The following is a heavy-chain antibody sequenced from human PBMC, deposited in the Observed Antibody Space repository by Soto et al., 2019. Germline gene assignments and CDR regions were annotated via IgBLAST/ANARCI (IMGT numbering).Heavy chain of an antibody. Sequence: QVQLVQSGAEVKKPGASVKVSCKASGYTFTSYAMHWVRQAPGKRLEWMGWINAGNGNTKNSKKFQGRITITRDTSASKSYMELSTLRTEDTGVYYCARTVGYYYGMDVWGQGTTVTVSS. CDR1: GYTFTSYA. V-gene: IGHV1-3*01. CDR3: ARTVGYYYGMDV. CDR2: INAGNGNT. D-gene: IGHD4-17*01. J-gene: IGHJ6*02.